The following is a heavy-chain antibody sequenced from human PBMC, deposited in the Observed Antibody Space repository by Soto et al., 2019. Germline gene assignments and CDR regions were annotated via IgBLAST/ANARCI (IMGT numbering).Heavy chain of an antibody. CDR2: ISSSGSTI. Sequence: GGSLRLSCAASGFTFSDYYMSWIRQAPGKGLEWVSYISSSGSTIYYADSVKGRFTISRDNAKNSLHLQMNSLRAEDTAVYYCARDHYDSSGYFSPPAPLFDYWGQGTLVTVSS. V-gene: IGHV3-11*01. D-gene: IGHD3-22*01. CDR3: ARDHYDSSGYFSPPAPLFDY. J-gene: IGHJ4*02. CDR1: GFTFSDYY.